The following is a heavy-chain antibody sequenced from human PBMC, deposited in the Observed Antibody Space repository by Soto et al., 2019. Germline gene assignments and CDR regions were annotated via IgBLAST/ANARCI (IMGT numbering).Heavy chain of an antibody. D-gene: IGHD6-13*01. CDR3: AIGEGTYSMSCYVPFVY. V-gene: IGHV3-33*01. CDR1: GFTFSSYG. Sequence: QVQLVESGGGVVQPGRSLRLSCAASGFTFSSYGMHWVRQAPGKGLEWVAVIWYDGSNKYYEDSVKGRFTISRDNSKNTLYLQMNSLRAEDTALYYCAIGEGTYSMSCYVPFVYWGQGTLVTVSS. CDR2: IWYDGSNK. J-gene: IGHJ4*02.